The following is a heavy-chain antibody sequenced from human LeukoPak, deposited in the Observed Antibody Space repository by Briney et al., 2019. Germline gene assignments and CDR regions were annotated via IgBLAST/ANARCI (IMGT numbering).Heavy chain of an antibody. CDR2: IYYSGST. V-gene: IGHV4-39*01. CDR3: AKSDYDFWSGQGFFDY. Sequence: YPSETLSLTCTVSGGSISSSSYYWGWIRQPPGKGLECIGSIYYSGSTYYNPSLKSRVTISVDTSKNQFSLKLSSVTAADTAVYYCAKSDYDFWSGQGFFDYWGQGTLVTVSS. CDR1: GGSISSSSYY. D-gene: IGHD3-3*01. J-gene: IGHJ4*02.